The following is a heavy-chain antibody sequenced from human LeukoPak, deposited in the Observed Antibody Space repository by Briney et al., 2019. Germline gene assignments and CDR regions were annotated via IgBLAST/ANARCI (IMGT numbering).Heavy chain of an antibody. V-gene: IGHV3-30-3*01. CDR1: GFTFSSYA. Sequence: PGRSLRLSCAASGFTFSSYAMSGLRQAPGKGLEWVAVISYDGSNKYYADSVRGRFSISRDNSKNTLYLQMDSLRAEDTAVYYCARAPNDYDSSGRNHFDYWGQGTLVTVSS. CDR3: ARAPNDYDSSGRNHFDY. D-gene: IGHD3-22*01. CDR2: ISYDGSNK. J-gene: IGHJ4*02.